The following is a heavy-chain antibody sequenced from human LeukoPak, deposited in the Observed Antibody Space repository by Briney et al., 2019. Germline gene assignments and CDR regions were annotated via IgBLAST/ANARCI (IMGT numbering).Heavy chain of an antibody. CDR2: INHSGST. CDR1: GGSFSGYY. J-gene: IGHJ6*02. CDR3: AGDLMLVYGMDV. V-gene: IGHV4-34*01. Sequence: KPSETLSLTCAVYGGSFSGYYWSWIRQPPGKGLEWIGEINHSGSTNYNPSLKSRVTISVDTSKNQFSLKLSSVTAADTAVYYCAGDLMLVYGMDVWGQGTTVTVSS. D-gene: IGHD2-8*01.